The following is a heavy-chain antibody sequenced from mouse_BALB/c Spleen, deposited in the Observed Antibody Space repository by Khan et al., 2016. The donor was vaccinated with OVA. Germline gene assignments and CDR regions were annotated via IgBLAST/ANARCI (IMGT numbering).Heavy chain of an antibody. CDR2: VSPGSGSP. D-gene: IGHD1-1*01. CDR3: KISNSYGNSLYAMDY. V-gene: IGHV1S41*01. J-gene: IGHJ4*01. Sequence: DLVKPGASVKLSCKASGYTFTSYWINWIKQRPGQGLEWIGRVSPGSGSPYYNEMFKGKAAGTVDKSSSTAYIQLNSLSSEDSAASFSKISNSYGNSLYAMDYWVQGTSVTVSS. CDR1: GYTFTSYW.